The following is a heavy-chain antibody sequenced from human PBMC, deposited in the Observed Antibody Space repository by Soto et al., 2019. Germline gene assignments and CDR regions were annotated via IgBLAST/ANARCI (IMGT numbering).Heavy chain of an antibody. CDR2: IRRKAASYAT. Sequence: EVQLVESGGGSVQPGGSLTLSCAASGFTFSVSAIHWVRQASGNGLEWVGRIRRKAASYATAYAASVKGRFNISRDDLKNTAYQQMNSLKTDDTAVYYCTSAERIVEAGLTDSWGQGTLVTVSS. CDR1: GFTFSVSA. D-gene: IGHD6-19*01. CDR3: TSAERIVEAGLTDS. V-gene: IGHV3-73*01. J-gene: IGHJ4*02.